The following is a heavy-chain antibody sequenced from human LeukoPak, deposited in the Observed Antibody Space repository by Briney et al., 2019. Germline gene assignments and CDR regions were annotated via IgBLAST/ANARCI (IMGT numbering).Heavy chain of an antibody. CDR3: GKSHNYYYDTNGYYTAFDI. CDR1: GGSITSYY. CDR2: IYTSGST. J-gene: IGHJ3*02. V-gene: IGHV4-4*07. D-gene: IGHD3-22*01. Sequence: SETLSLTCTVSGGSITSYYWSWIRQPAGKGLEWIGRIYTSGSTNYNPSLKSRVTMSVDTSKNQFSLKLSSVTAADTAVYYCGKSHNYYYDTNGYYTAFDIWGQGTMVTVSS.